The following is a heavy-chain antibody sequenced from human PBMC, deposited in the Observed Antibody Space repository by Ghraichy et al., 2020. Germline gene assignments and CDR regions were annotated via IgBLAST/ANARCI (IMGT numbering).Heavy chain of an antibody. CDR2: ISYDGSNK. D-gene: IGHD3-22*01. J-gene: IGHJ1*01. CDR3: AKDNYYDSSGDLTGDFQH. Sequence: GESLNISCAASGFTFSFYVMHWVRQAPGKGLEWVAVISYDGSNKYYADSVKGRFTISRDNSKNTLYLQMNSLRAEDTAVYYCAKDNYYDSSGDLTGDFQHWGQGTLVTVSS. V-gene: IGHV3-30*18. CDR1: GFTFSFYV.